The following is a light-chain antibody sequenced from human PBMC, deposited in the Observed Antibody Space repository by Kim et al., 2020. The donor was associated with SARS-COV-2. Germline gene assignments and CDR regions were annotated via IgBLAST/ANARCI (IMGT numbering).Light chain of an antibody. CDR1: QSISSW. V-gene: IGKV1-5*03. CDR3: QQSNSYSFT. J-gene: IGKJ2*01. Sequence: SASVGDRVPITCRASQSISSWLAWYQQKPGKAPKLLIYKASSLESGVPSRFSGSGFGTEFTLTISSLQPDDFATYYCQQSNSYSFTFGQGTKLEI. CDR2: KAS.